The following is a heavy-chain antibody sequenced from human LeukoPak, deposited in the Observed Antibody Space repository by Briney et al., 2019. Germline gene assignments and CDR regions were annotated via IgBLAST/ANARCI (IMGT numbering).Heavy chain of an antibody. CDR1: GGSISSYY. CDR2: IYYSGST. V-gene: IGHV4-59*01. CDR3: ARGLAARPTEGPLDYYYYGMDV. J-gene: IGHJ6*02. D-gene: IGHD6-6*01. Sequence: DPSETLSLTCTVSGGSISSYYWSWIRQPPGKGLEWIGYIYYSGSTNYNPSLKSRVTISVDTSKNQFSLKLSSVTAADTAVYYCARGLAARPTEGPLDYYYYGMDVWGQGTTVTVSS.